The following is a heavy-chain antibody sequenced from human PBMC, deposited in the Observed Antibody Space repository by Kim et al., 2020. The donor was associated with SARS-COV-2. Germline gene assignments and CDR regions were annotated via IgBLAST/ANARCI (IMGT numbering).Heavy chain of an antibody. CDR3: ARWSARHRFDY. CDR1: GFTFSSYS. CDR2: ISSSSSTI. Sequence: GGSLRLSCAASGFTFSSYSMNWVRQAPGKGLEWVSYISSSSSTIYYADSVKGRFTISRDNAKNSLYLQMNSLRAEDTAVYYCARWSARHRFDYWGQGTLVTVSS. V-gene: IGHV3-48*04. J-gene: IGHJ4*02.